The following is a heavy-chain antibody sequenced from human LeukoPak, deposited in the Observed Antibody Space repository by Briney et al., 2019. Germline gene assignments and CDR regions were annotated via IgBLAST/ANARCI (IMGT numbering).Heavy chain of an antibody. CDR3: ARTHGDYEGAYFDY. Sequence: ASVKVSCKASGYTFTSYYMHWVRRAPGQGLEWMGIINPSGGSTSYAQKFQGRVTMTRDTSTSTVYMELSSPRSEDTAVYCCARTHGDYEGAYFDYWGQGTLVTVSS. CDR1: GYTFTSYY. J-gene: IGHJ4*02. D-gene: IGHD3-16*01. V-gene: IGHV1-46*01. CDR2: INPSGGST.